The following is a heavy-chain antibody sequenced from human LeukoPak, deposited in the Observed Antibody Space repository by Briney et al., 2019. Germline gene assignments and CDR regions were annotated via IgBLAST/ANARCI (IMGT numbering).Heavy chain of an antibody. Sequence: GGSLRLSCAASGFTFSSYWMHWVRQAPGKGLEWVSYISSSGSTIYYADSVKGRFTISRDNAKNSLYLQMNSLRAEDTAVYYCARDAHTYYYDSSGYSYRSNWGQGTLVTVSS. V-gene: IGHV3-48*04. CDR2: ISSSGSTI. D-gene: IGHD3-22*01. CDR1: GFTFSSYW. J-gene: IGHJ4*02. CDR3: ARDAHTYYYDSSGYSYRSN.